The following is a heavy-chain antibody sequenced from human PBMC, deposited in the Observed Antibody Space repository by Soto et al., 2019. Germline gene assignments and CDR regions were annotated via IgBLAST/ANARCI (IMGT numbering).Heavy chain of an antibody. CDR2: FSYDGSNK. CDR3: AREGYPFDY. CDR1: GFTFSTYP. D-gene: IGHD5-12*01. Sequence: GGSLRLSCAASGFTFSTYPTTWVRQAPGKGLEWVSDFSYDGSNKYYADSVKGRFTISRDNAKNSLYLQMNSLRDEDTAVYYCAREGYPFDYWGQGTLVTVSS. V-gene: IGHV3-33*08. J-gene: IGHJ4*02.